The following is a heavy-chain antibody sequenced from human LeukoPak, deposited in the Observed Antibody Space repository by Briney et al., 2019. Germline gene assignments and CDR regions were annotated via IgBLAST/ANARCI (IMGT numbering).Heavy chain of an antibody. D-gene: IGHD6-6*01. Sequence: GGSLRLSCAASGFIFSDCGMHWIRQAPGKGLEWVAFVLPDRNKFYVDSVKGRFAISRDDSKNTVDLEMSNLRVEDTAVYFCVRDGDYSSWNFDYWGQGSLVTVSS. V-gene: IGHV3-33*01. CDR3: VRDGDYSSWNFDY. CDR1: GFIFSDCG. J-gene: IGHJ4*02. CDR2: VLPDRNK.